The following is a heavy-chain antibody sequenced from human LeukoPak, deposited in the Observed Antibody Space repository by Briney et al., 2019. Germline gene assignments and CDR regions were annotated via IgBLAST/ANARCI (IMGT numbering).Heavy chain of an antibody. CDR1: GVSFSGYY. D-gene: IGHD3-10*01. Sequence: SETLSLTCAVYGVSFSGYYWNWIRQPPGKGLEWIGEINHSGRTNYNPSLKSRVTISVDTSKKQFSLKLSSVTAADTAVYYCARGVDYYGVWGQGTLVTVSS. V-gene: IGHV4-34*01. CDR2: INHSGRT. J-gene: IGHJ4*02. CDR3: ARGVDYYGV.